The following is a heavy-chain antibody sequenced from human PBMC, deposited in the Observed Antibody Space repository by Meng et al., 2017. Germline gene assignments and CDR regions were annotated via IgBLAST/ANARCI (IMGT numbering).Heavy chain of an antibody. Sequence: GESLKISCAASGFTFSSYGMHWVRQAPGKGLEWAAVIWYDGSNKYYADSVKGRFTISRDNSKNTLYLQMNSLRAEDTAVYYCARAQQRMTRDYWGQGTLVTVSS. J-gene: IGHJ4*02. D-gene: IGHD6-13*01. V-gene: IGHV3-33*01. CDR2: IWYDGSNK. CDR1: GFTFSSYG. CDR3: ARAQQRMTRDY.